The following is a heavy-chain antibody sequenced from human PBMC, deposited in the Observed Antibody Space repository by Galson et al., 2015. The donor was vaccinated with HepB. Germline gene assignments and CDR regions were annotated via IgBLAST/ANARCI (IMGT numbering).Heavy chain of an antibody. CDR1: GGSISSGGYY. CDR3: AGRKYSTGIDY. CDR2: IYYSGST. Sequence: TLSLTCTVSGGSISSGGYYWSWIRQLPGKGLEWIGYIYYSGSTYYNPSLKSRITISIDTPKSQFSLKLRSVTAADTAVYYCAGRKYSTGIDYWGQGTLVSVSS. D-gene: IGHD6-25*01. J-gene: IGHJ4*02. V-gene: IGHV4-31*03.